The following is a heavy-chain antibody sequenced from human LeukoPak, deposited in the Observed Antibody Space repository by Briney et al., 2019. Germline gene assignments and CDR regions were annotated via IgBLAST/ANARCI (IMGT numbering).Heavy chain of an antibody. CDR3: ARRLRRQAFDI. V-gene: IGHV4-34*01. Sequence: ETLSLTCAVYGGSFSGYYWSWIRQPPGKGLEWIGEINHSGSTNYNPSLKSRVTISVDTSKNQFPLKLSSVTAADTAVYYCARRLRRQAFDIWGQGTMVTVSS. CDR1: GGSFSGYY. D-gene: IGHD5-12*01. J-gene: IGHJ3*02. CDR2: INHSGST.